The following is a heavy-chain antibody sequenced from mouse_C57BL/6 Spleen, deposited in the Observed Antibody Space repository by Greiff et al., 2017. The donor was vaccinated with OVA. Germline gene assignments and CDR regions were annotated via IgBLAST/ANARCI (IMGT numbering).Heavy chain of an antibody. V-gene: IGHV5-17*01. CDR3: ARDYYGSWFAY. CDR2: ISSGSSTI. CDR1: GFTFSDYG. Sequence: EVKVIESGGGLVKPGGSLKLSCAASGFTFSDYGMHWVRQAPEKGLEWVAYISSGSSTIYYADTVKGRFTISRDNAKNTLFLQMTSLRSEDTAMYYCARDYYGSWFAYWGQGTLVTVSA. D-gene: IGHD1-1*01. J-gene: IGHJ3*01.